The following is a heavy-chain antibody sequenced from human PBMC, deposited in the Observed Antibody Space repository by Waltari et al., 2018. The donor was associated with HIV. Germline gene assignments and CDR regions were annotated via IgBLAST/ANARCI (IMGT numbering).Heavy chain of an antibody. CDR2: ISSSGSFI. CDR3: ARDSRGTSWSLNWFDP. CDR1: GVTFSAYS. J-gene: IGHJ5*02. Sequence: EVQLVDSGGGLVQPGGSLRLSCAAPGVTFSAYSMNWVRQSPGKGLEWVSSISSSGSFIYYADSVKGRFTISRDNAQNSMYLQMNNLRADDSAMYYCARDSRGTSWSLNWFDPWGQGTLVTVSS. D-gene: IGHD6-13*01. V-gene: IGHV3-21*02.